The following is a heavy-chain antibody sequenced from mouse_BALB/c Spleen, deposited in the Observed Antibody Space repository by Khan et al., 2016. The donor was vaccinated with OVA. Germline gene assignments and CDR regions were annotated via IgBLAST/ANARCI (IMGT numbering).Heavy chain of an antibody. V-gene: IGHV1-4*01. Sequence: QVQLQQSGAELARPGASVKMSCKASGYTFISYTIHWIKKRPGQGLEWIGYINPSNGYTNYNQKFKDKATLTTDKSSTIAYLQLSSLTSDDSVVYNCVRDGAYHRNDGWFAYWGQGTLVTVSA. CDR1: GYTFISYT. J-gene: IGHJ3*01. CDR3: VRDGAYHRNDGWFAY. D-gene: IGHD2-14*01. CDR2: INPSNGYT.